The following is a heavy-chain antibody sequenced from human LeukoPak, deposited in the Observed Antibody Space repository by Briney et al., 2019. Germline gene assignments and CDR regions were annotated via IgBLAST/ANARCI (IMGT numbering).Heavy chain of an antibody. J-gene: IGHJ3*02. CDR1: GFTFTSSA. D-gene: IGHD7-27*01. CDR2: IVVGSGNT. V-gene: IGHV1-58*01. Sequence: SVKVSCKASGFTFTSSAVQWVRQARGQRLEWIGWIVVGSGNTNYAQKFQERVTITRDMSTSTAYMELSSLRSKDTAVYYCAADSWGSNAFDIWGQGTMVTVSS. CDR3: AADSWGSNAFDI.